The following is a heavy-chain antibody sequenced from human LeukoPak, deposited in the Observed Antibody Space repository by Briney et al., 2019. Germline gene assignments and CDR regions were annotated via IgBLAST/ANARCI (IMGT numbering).Heavy chain of an antibody. Sequence: PSETLSLTCTVSGGSISSSSYYWGWIRQPPGKGLEWIGSIYYSGSTYYNPSLKSRVTISVDTSKNQFSLKLSSVTAADTAVYYCARAIPLRGSSGWYRERERDRGSFDYWGQGTLVTVSS. CDR2: IYYSGST. CDR3: ARAIPLRGSSGWYRERERDRGSFDY. J-gene: IGHJ4*02. CDR1: GGSISSSSYY. D-gene: IGHD6-19*01. V-gene: IGHV4-39*07.